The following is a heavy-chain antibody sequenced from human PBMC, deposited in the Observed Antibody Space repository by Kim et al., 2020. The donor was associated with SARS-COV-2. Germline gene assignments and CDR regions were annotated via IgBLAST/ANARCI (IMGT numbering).Heavy chain of an antibody. CDR2: INPTDGRA. D-gene: IGHD3-3*01. Sequence: ASVKVSCKTSGYIFTNYYLHWVRQAPAQGLEWMGIINPTDGRATYAPTFEGRITMTRDTSTITVYMELTSLTSEDSALYYCALLRWGFDVGYVDHWGRGTLVTVSS. CDR3: ALLRWGFDVGYVDH. CDR1: GYIFTNYY. J-gene: IGHJ4*02. V-gene: IGHV1-46*01.